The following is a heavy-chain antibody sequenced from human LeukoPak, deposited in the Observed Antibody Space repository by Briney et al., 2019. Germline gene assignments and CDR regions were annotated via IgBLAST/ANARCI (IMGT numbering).Heavy chain of an antibody. D-gene: IGHD2-21*02. CDR1: GGSISSYY. Sequence: SETLSLTCTVSGGSISSYYWSRIRQPPGKGLEWIGYIYYSGSTNYNPSLKSRVTISVDTSKNLFSLKLTSVTAADTAVYYCASSRGVVTAYDIWGQGTMVTVSS. V-gene: IGHV4-59*01. CDR3: ASSRGVVTAYDI. J-gene: IGHJ3*02. CDR2: IYYSGST.